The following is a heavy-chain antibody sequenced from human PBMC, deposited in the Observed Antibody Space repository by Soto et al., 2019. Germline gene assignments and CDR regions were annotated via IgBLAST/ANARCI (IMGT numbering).Heavy chain of an antibody. CDR3: ARAGVVCVTRDDFDI. J-gene: IGHJ3*02. Sequence: QVHLVQSGPEVKQPGASVKVSCKTSGFTFSSYGVTWVRQAPGQGLEWMGWISGDNGNTNYAQKFHGRVTLTTDTSTSTAYMELSSLRTDDTALYYCARAGVVCVTRDDFDIWGQGTMVTVSS. V-gene: IGHV1-18*01. D-gene: IGHD2-15*01. CDR1: GFTFSSYG. CDR2: ISGDNGNT.